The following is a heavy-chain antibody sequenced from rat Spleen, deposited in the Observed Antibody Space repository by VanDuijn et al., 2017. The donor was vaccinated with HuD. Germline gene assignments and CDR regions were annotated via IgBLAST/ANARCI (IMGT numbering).Heavy chain of an antibody. CDR2: IWGDGST. V-gene: IGHV2-13*01. CDR3: TRSHPGVMDA. D-gene: IGHD3-2*01. CDR1: GFSLISYA. J-gene: IGHJ4*01. Sequence: QVQLKESGPGLVQPSQTLSLTCTVSGFSLISYAVNWVRQPPGKGLEWMGGIWGDGSTNYNSVLKSRLSISRDTSKSQVFLKMNSLQTDDTAIYFCTRSHPGVMDAWGQGASVTVSS.